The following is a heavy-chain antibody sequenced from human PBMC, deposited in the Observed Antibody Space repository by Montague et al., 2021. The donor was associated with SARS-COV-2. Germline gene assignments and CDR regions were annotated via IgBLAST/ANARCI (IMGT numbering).Heavy chain of an antibody. D-gene: IGHD6-19*01. CDR1: GDSVASNSGA. V-gene: IGHV6-1*01. CDR2: TYYRSKWYS. J-gene: IGHJ4*02. CDR3: VRYSGWFYFDF. Sequence: YAISGDSVASNSGAWSEIRQSPSRGREWLGSTYYRSKWYSDYAPSVRGRLTVNPDASKNEFSLELNYVTPEDTAVYYCVRYSGWFYFDFWGQGTLVTVSS.